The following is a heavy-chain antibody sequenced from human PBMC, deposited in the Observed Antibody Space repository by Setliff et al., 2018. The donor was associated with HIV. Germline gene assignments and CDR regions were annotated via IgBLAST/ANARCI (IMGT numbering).Heavy chain of an antibody. CDR1: GFPFSRDW. V-gene: IGHV3-74*01. J-gene: IGHJ4*02. D-gene: IGHD6-19*01. CDR3: ARDLPLSGREGEFDY. Sequence: QPGGSLRLSCTTSGFPFSRDWIHWVRQAPGKGLVWVSRINYDGTGTTYADSVKGRFTISRDDARNTVYLQMNSLRAEDTAVYYCARDLPLSGREGEFDYWGQGTQVTVSS. CDR2: INYDGTGT.